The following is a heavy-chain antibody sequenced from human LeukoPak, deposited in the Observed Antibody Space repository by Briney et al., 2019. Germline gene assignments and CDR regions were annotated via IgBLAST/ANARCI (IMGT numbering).Heavy chain of an antibody. CDR1: GYSISSGYY. J-gene: IGHJ4*02. V-gene: IGHV4-38-2*02. Sequence: SETLSLTCTVSGYSISSGYYWGWIGQPPRKGREWSGSGYHSGSTYYNPSLKSRVTISVDTSKNQFSLKLSSVTAADTAVYYCAREGAYGAVAYWGQGTLVTVSS. D-gene: IGHD4-17*01. CDR2: GYHSGST. CDR3: AREGAYGAVAY.